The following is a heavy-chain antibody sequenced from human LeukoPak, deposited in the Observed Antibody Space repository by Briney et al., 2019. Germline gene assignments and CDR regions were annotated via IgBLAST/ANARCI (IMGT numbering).Heavy chain of an antibody. D-gene: IGHD6-25*01. V-gene: IGHV4-34*01. J-gene: IGHJ3*02. CDR1: GGSFSGYY. CDR2: INQSGSI. CDR3: ATIQRDHAFDI. Sequence: SETLSLTCAVYGGSFSGYYWSWIRQPPGKGLEWIGEINQSGSINYNPSLKSRVTISVDTSKNQFSLKLSSVTAADTAVYYCATIQRDHAFDIWGQGTMVTVSS.